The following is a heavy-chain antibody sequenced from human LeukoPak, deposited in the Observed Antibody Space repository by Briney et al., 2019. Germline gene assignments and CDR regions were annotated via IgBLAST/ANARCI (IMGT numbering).Heavy chain of an antibody. Sequence: GGSLRLSCAASGFTFSTSVMNWVRQVPGKGLEWVSSIDYDSSHIYYAASVRGRFTISRDNARDSLYLQMDSLRVEDTAVYYCTRDPLRNLRVGHYDYWGQGTLVAVSS. CDR2: IDYDSSHI. CDR3: TRDPLRNLRVGHYDY. J-gene: IGHJ4*02. D-gene: IGHD3-3*01. V-gene: IGHV3-21*01. CDR1: GFTFSTSV.